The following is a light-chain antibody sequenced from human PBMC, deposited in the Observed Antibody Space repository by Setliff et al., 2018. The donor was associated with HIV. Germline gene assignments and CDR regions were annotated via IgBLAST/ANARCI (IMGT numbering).Light chain of an antibody. CDR1: SSDVGGYNY. CDR3: SSYTGSSTLV. V-gene: IGLV2-14*01. CDR2: EVS. J-gene: IGLJ1*01. Sequence: QSVLTQPRSVSGSPGQSVTISCTGTSSDVGGYNYVSWYQQHPGKAPKLMIYEVSNRPSGVSNRFSGSKSGTTAPLTISGLQAEDEADYYCSSYTGSSTLVFGTGTKVTVL.